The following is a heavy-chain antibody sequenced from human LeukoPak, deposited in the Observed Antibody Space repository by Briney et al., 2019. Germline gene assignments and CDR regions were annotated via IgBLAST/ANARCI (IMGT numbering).Heavy chain of an antibody. CDR3: ASGPYPAAGTDHQFDY. CDR1: GASISSYY. V-gene: IGHV4-59*01. CDR2: IYYSGST. Sequence: PSETLSLTCTVSGASISSYYWSWIRQPPGKGLEWLGYIYYSGSTHYNPSLRSRVTTSVDTSKNQFSLRLTSVTTADTALYYCASGPYPAAGTDHQFDYWGQGTLVTVSS. J-gene: IGHJ4*02. D-gene: IGHD6-13*01.